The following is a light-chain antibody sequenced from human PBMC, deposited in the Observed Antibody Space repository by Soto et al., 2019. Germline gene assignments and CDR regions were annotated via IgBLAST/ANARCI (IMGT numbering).Light chain of an antibody. CDR2: SNY. J-gene: IGLJ1*01. CDR3: AAWDDSLNGYV. Sequence: QSVLTQPPSASGTPGQRVTIYCSGSSSNIGRNTVTWYQQLPGTAPKLVIYSNYDRPSGVPDRFSGSTSGTSASLAISSLQSEDEADYYCAAWDDSLNGYVFGTGTKLTVL. CDR1: SSNIGRNT. V-gene: IGLV1-44*01.